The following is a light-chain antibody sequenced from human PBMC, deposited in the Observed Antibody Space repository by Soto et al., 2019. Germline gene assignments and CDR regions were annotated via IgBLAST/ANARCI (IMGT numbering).Light chain of an antibody. J-gene: IGKJ1*01. CDR3: KHSYGTPRT. CDR1: QSISTY. V-gene: IGKV1-39*01. Sequence: DIQMTHSPSSLSASVGDRVTITCRASQSISTYLNWYQHKPGKAPKVLIYAVSSLQSGVPSRFSGSGSGKDFTLTITSLQPEDSATYYPKHSYGTPRTSGQGTQVDIX. CDR2: AVS.